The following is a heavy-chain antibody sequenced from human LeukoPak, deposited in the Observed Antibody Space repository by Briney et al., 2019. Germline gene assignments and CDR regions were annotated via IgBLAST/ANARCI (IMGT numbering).Heavy chain of an antibody. CDR3: ARVKRVGSSWFHDAFDI. CDR1: GYTFTGYY. V-gene: IGHV1-46*01. J-gene: IGHJ3*02. CDR2: INPSGGST. D-gene: IGHD6-13*01. Sequence: ASVKVSCKASGYTFTGYYMHWVRQAPGQGLEWMGIINPSGGSTSYAQKFQGRVTMTRDMSTSTVYMELSSLRSEDTAVYYCARVKRVGSSWFHDAFDIWGQGTMVTVSS.